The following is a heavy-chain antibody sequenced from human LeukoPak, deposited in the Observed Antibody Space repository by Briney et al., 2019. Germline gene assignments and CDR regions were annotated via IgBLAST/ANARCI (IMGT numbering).Heavy chain of an antibody. CDR1: GFPFSSYA. Sequence: GGSLRLSRSASGFPFSSYAMHWVRQAPGKGLEYVSAISDSGGSTYYADSVKGRFTISRDNSKNTPYLQMSSLRAEDTAVYFCVRGYSFGPYGMDVWGQGTTVTVSS. V-gene: IGHV3-64D*09. CDR2: ISDSGGST. D-gene: IGHD2-15*01. CDR3: VRGYSFGPYGMDV. J-gene: IGHJ6*02.